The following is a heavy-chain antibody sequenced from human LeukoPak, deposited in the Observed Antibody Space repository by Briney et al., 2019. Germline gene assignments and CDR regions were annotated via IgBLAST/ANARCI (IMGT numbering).Heavy chain of an antibody. Sequence: QSGGSLRLSCAASGFSFRSYAMSWVRQAPGKGLEWVSGISGSGGSTYYSDSVKGRFTISRDNSNNTAFPQMNSLRGDDTAVYFCAKGRAYRVYASSDSWGQGTLVTVSS. V-gene: IGHV3-23*01. D-gene: IGHD2-8*01. CDR3: AKGRAYRVYASSDS. J-gene: IGHJ4*02. CDR1: GFSFRSYA. CDR2: ISGSGGST.